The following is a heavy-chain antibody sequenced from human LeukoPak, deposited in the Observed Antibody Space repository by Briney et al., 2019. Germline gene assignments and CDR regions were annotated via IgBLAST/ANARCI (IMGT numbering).Heavy chain of an antibody. CDR2: INHSGST. CDR1: GESFSGYY. CDR3: ASERLSTYGGYWEFDY. V-gene: IGHV4-34*01. J-gene: IGHJ4*02. D-gene: IGHD5-12*01. Sequence: SETLSLTCAVYGESFSGYYWSWIRQPPGKGLEWIGEINHSGSTNYNPSLKSRVTISVDTSKNQFSLKLSSVTAADTAVYYCASERLSTYGGYWEFDYWGQGTLVTVSS.